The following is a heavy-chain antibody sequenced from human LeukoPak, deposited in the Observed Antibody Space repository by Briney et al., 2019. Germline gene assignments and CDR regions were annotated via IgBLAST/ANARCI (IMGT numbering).Heavy chain of an antibody. D-gene: IGHD2-8*02. CDR1: GGSIGRSSYY. V-gene: IGHV4-61*02. CDR3: ARGYWSYFDY. CDR2: IYISGTT. Sequence: SETLSLTCSVSGGSIGRSSYYWSWIRQPAGKGLEWIGRIYISGTTQYNPSLKSRVTISADTSKNQFSLKLFSVTAADTAVYYCARGYWSYFDYWGQGTLVTVSS. J-gene: IGHJ4*02.